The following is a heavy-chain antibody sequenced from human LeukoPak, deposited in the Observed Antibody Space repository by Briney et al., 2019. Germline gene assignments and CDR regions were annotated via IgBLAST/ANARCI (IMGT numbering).Heavy chain of an antibody. CDR2: IYPGDSDT. V-gene: IGHV5-51*01. CDR3: ASLAYCGGDCYPYYFDY. CDR1: GYSFTSYW. J-gene: IGHJ4*02. D-gene: IGHD2-21*02. Sequence: GESLKISCKGSGYSFTSYWIGWVRQMPGKALEWMGIIYPGDSDTRYSPSFQGQVTISADKSISTAYLQWSSLKASDTAMYYCASLAYCGGDCYPYYFDYWGQGTLVTVSS.